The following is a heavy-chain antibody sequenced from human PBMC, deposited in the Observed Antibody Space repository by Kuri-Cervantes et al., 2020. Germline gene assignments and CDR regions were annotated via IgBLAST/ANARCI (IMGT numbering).Heavy chain of an antibody. Sequence: LRLSCTVSGGSISSGDYYWSWIRQPPGKGLEWIGYIYYSGSTYYNPSLKSRVTISADTSKNQFSLKLSSVTAADTAVYYCARGSRYYGSGILGGMDVWGQGTTVTVSS. D-gene: IGHD3-10*01. V-gene: IGHV4-30-4*01. CDR2: IYYSGST. CDR1: GGSISSGDYY. CDR3: ARGSRYYGSGILGGMDV. J-gene: IGHJ6*02.